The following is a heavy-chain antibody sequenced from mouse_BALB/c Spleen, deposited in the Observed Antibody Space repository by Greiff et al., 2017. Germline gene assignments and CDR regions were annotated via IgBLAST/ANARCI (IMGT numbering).Heavy chain of an antibody. V-gene: IGHV5-4*02. CDR2: ISDGGSYT. CDR1: GFTFSDYY. CDR3: ARDYGNEGWFAY. Sequence: EVHLVESGGGLVKPGGSLKLSCAASGFTFSDYYMYWVRQTPEKRLEWVATISDGGSYTYYPDSVKGRFTISRDNAKNNLYLQMSSLKSEDTAMYYCARDYGNEGWFAYWGQGTLVTVSA. J-gene: IGHJ3*01. D-gene: IGHD2-1*01.